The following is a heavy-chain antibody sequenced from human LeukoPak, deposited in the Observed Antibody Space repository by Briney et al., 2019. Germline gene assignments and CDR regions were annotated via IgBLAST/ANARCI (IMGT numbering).Heavy chain of an antibody. CDR2: IYYSGST. D-gene: IGHD3-10*01. CDR3: ARKGRDYYGSGSYYPPDY. Sequence: PSETLSLTCTVSGGSISSSGYYWGWIRQPPGKGLEWIGSIYYSGSTYYNPSLKSRVTISVDTSKNQFSLKLSSVTAADTAVYYCARKGRDYYGSGSYYPPDYWGQGTLVTVSS. CDR1: GGSISSSGYY. J-gene: IGHJ4*02. V-gene: IGHV4-39*01.